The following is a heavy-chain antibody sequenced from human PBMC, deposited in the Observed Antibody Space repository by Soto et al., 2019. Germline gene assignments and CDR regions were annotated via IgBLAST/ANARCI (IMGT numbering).Heavy chain of an antibody. V-gene: IGHV4-30-4*01. D-gene: IGHD6-19*01. CDR2: IYYSGST. CDR3: ARSGGGSGWL. CDR1: GGSISSGYYY. J-gene: IGHJ4*02. Sequence: QVQLQESGPGLVKPSQTLSLTCSVSGGSISSGYYYWSWIRQPPGKGLEWIGNIYYSGSTSYNPSLKSRLTISRDTSKNQFSLKLTSVTAADTAVYYCARSGGGSGWLGGQGTLVTVSS.